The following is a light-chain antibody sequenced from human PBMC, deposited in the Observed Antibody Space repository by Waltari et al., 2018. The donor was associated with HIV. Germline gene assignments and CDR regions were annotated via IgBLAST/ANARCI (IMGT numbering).Light chain of an antibody. V-gene: IGLV2-23*01. Sequence: QSALTKPASVSGSPGQSIPISCTRPSSDVATYKLVSCYQQPPGKAPERMIYEASKRPSGVVDRFSGSKSGDTASLTISGLQAEDEADYYCCSYVSNVIFCGGTKLTVL. J-gene: IGLJ2*01. CDR1: SSDVATYKL. CDR3: CSYVSNVI. CDR2: EAS.